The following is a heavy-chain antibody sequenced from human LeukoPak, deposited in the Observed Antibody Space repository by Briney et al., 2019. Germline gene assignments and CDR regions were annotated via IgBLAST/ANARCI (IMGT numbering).Heavy chain of an antibody. CDR1: GGTFSSYA. CDR3: ARDRARDIVATFPPYYYYYMDV. D-gene: IGHD5-12*01. J-gene: IGHJ6*03. CDR2: IIPIFGTA. V-gene: IGHV1-69*13. Sequence: LWASVKVSCKASGGTFSSYAISWVRQAPGQGLEWMGGIIPIFGTANYAQKFQGRVTITADESTSTAYMELSSLRSEDTAVYYCARDRARDIVATFPPYYYYYMDVWGKGTTVTVSS.